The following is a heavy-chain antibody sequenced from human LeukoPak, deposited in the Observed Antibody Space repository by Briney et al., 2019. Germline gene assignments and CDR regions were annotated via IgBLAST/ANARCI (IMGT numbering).Heavy chain of an antibody. CDR1: GFIFSNDA. D-gene: IGHD1-26*01. CDR3: AKDRQVGTFDY. CDR2: IWYDGSKK. J-gene: IGHJ4*02. Sequence: EGSLRLSCAASGFIFSNDAMHWVRQAPGKGLEWVAIIWYDGSKKYYADSVKGRFTISKDDSKDTVYLQMNSLRAEDTAVYYCAKDRQVGTFDYWGQGTLVTVSS. V-gene: IGHV3-33*06.